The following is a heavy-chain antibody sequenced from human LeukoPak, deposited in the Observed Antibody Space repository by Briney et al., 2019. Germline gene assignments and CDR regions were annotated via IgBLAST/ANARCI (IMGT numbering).Heavy chain of an antibody. CDR3: ARHRDSSGHFDY. V-gene: IGHV4-39*01. CDR1: SGSISSSSYY. CDR2: IYYSGST. D-gene: IGHD6-19*01. J-gene: IGHJ4*02. Sequence: SETLSLTCTVSSGSISSSSYYWGWIRQPPGKGLEWIGSIYYSGSTYYNPSLKSRVTISVDTSKNQFSLKLSSVTAADTAVYYCARHRDSSGHFDYWGQGTLVTVSS.